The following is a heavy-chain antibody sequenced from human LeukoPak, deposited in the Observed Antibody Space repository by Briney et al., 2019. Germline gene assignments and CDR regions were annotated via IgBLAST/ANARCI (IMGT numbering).Heavy chain of an antibody. J-gene: IGHJ4*02. CDR3: AWASWGHDFAY. Sequence: GGSLRLSCAAFGFNVSSKYMSCVRQAPGRGLEWGSVIYSGGTTYYADSVKGRFTISRDNSNNTLYLQMNSLRAEDTSVHYCAWASWGHDFAYGGQGSLVTVSS. CDR2: IYSGGTT. D-gene: IGHD7-27*01. CDR1: GFNVSSKY. V-gene: IGHV3-53*01.